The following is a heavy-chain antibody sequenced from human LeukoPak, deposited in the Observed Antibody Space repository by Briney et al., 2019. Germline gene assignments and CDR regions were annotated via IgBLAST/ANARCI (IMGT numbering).Heavy chain of an antibody. CDR3: ARDPADY. CDR2: IRYDGSNK. CDR1: GFTFSSYG. J-gene: IGHJ4*02. Sequence: PGGSLRLSCAASGFTFSSYGMHWVRQAPGKGLEWVAFIRYDGSNKYYADSVKGRFTISRDNAKNSLYLQMNSLRAEDTAVYYCARDPADYWGQGTLVTVSS. V-gene: IGHV3-30*02.